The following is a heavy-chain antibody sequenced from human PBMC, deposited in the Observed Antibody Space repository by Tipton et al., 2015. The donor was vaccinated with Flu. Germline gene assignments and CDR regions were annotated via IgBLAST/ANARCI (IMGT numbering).Heavy chain of an antibody. CDR3: ASTSNYGRRIEPNFDY. V-gene: IGHV4-59*02. J-gene: IGHJ4*02. CDR1: GTSVSSYY. D-gene: IGHD3-16*01. Sequence: TLSLTCTVSGTSVSSYYWSWFRQSPEKGLEWIGYISYSGYTNYSPSLKSRVTISEGTSMNQFSLRLSSVTAADTAVYYCASTSNYGRRIEPNFDYWGQGTLVTVSS. CDR2: ISYSGYT.